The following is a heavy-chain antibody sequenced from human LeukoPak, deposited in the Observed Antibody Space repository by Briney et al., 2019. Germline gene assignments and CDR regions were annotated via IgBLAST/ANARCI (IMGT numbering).Heavy chain of an antibody. Sequence: RASVKVSCKASGGTLSSYAISWVRQAPGQGLEWMGGIIPIFGTANYAQRFQGRVTITADESTSTAYMELSSLRSEDTAVYYCARGLVTIFGVVIIPVYFDYWGQGTLVTVSS. CDR3: ARGLVTIFGVVIIPVYFDY. D-gene: IGHD3-3*01. J-gene: IGHJ4*02. CDR2: IIPIFGTA. V-gene: IGHV1-69*13. CDR1: GGTLSSYA.